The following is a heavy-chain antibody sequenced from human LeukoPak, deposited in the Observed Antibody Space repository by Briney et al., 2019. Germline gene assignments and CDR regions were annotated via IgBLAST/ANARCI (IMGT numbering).Heavy chain of an antibody. J-gene: IGHJ3*02. CDR3: AREDEGYSIAGDAFDI. CDR1: GFTFSSYS. CDR2: ISSSSSYI. D-gene: IGHD6-13*01. V-gene: IGHV3-21*01. Sequence: GGSLRLSCAASGFTFSSYSMNWVRQAPGKGLEWVSSISSSSSYIYYADSVKGRFTISRDNAKNSLYLQMNSLRAEDTAVYYCAREDEGYSIAGDAFDIWGQGTMVTVSS.